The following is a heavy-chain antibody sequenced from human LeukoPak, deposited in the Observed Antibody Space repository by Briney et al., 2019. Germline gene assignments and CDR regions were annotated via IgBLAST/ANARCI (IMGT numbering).Heavy chain of an antibody. CDR1: GFTFSSYG. CDR3: ARFDYGGNLGFDY. CDR2: IWYDGSNK. J-gene: IGHJ4*02. V-gene: IGHV3-33*01. Sequence: PGGSLRLSCAASGFTFSSYGMHWVRRAPGKGLEWVAVIWYDGSNKYYADSVKGRFTISRDNSKNTLYLQMNSLRAEDTAVYYCARFDYGGNLGFDYWGQGTLVTVSS. D-gene: IGHD4-23*01.